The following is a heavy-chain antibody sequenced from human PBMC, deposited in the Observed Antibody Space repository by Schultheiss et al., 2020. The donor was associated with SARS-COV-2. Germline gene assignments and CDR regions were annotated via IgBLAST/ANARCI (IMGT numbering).Heavy chain of an antibody. CDR1: GGTFNNYL. CDR2: IIPVFGSP. J-gene: IGHJ6*02. CDR3: ARVDTAMVTYYYYYGMDV. V-gene: IGHV1-69*13. Sequence: SVKVSSKASGGTFNNYLVGWVRQAPGQGIEWMGGIIPVFGSPHYAQKFQDKVTITADASTSTVYMELRSLRSDDTAVYYCARVDTAMVTYYYYYGMDVWGQGTTVTVSS. D-gene: IGHD5-18*01.